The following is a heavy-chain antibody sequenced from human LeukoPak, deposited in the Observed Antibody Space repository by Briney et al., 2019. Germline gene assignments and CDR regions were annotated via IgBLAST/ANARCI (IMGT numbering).Heavy chain of an antibody. V-gene: IGHV3-21*01. CDR2: ISSSPTNI. CDR1: GFTVSSYN. Sequence: SGGSLRLSCAASGFTVSSYNMNWVRQAPGKGLEWVSFISSSPTNIYYAASVKGRFTISRDNAKNSVYLQLNSLRAEDTAVYYCARDGYSRSWNHWGQGTQVTVSS. J-gene: IGHJ4*02. D-gene: IGHD1-26*01. CDR3: ARDGYSRSWNH.